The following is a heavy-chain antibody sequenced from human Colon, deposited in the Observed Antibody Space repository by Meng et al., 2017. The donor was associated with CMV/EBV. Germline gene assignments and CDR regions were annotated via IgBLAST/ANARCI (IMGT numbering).Heavy chain of an antibody. Sequence: GESLKISCAASGFTFTNYAMSWVRQAPGKGLEWVSAITDSGGDTYHADSVKGRFTISRDNSKNTLSLQMNSLRAEDTAVYYCAKGSATSRPYYFDYWGQGTLVTVSS. CDR1: GFTFTNYA. CDR2: ITDSGGDT. J-gene: IGHJ4*02. D-gene: IGHD3-3*01. CDR3: AKGSATSRPYYFDY. V-gene: IGHV3-23*01.